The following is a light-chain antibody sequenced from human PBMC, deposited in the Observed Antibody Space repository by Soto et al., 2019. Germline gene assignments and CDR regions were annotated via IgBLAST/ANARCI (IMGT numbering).Light chain of an antibody. CDR3: SSYAGSNNLV. Sequence: QSALTQPASVSGSPGQSITISCTGTSSDVGGFNYVSWYQQHPGKTPKLLIYEVRLRPTGVSDRFSGSKSGNTASLTISGLQAEDEADYYCSSYAGSNNLVFGGGTKLTVL. CDR2: EVR. J-gene: IGLJ2*01. CDR1: SSDVGGFNY. V-gene: IGLV2-14*01.